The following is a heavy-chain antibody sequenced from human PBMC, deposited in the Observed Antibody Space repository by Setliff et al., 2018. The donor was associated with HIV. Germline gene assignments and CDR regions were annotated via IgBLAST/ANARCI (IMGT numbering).Heavy chain of an antibody. Sequence: SETLSLTCTVSGGSISSGDYYWSWIRQPAGKGLEWIGHIYTSGSTNYNPSLQSRVTISVDTSKNQLSLMLGSVTAADTAVYYCTGDITEGFFLERASEYWGQGSLVTVSS. D-gene: IGHD3-3*01. CDR3: TGDITEGFFLERASEY. CDR1: GGSISSGDYY. J-gene: IGHJ4*02. V-gene: IGHV4-61*09. CDR2: IYTSGST.